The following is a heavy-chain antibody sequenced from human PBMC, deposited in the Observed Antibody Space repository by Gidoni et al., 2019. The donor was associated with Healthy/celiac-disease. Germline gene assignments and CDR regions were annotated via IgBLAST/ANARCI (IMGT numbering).Heavy chain of an antibody. D-gene: IGHD6-13*01. V-gene: IGHV3-64D*08. CDR2: ISSNGGST. J-gene: IGHJ4*02. Sequence: EVQLVESGGGLVQPGGSLRLSCSASGFPSSSYAIHWVRQAPGKGLEYVSAISSNGGSTYYADSVKGRFTISRDNSKNTLYLQMSSLRAEDTAVYYCVGGIAAAGRRFDYWGQGTLVTVSS. CDR3: VGGIAAAGRRFDY. CDR1: GFPSSSYA.